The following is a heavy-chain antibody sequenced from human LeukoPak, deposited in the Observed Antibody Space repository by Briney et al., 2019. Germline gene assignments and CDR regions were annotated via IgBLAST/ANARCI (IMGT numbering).Heavy chain of an antibody. CDR1: GYTFTSYY. CDR3: ARDLFEGAAAGEDNWFDP. J-gene: IGHJ5*02. CDR2: INPSGGST. V-gene: IGHV1-46*01. D-gene: IGHD6-13*01. Sequence: ASVKVSCKASGYTFTSYYMHWVRQAPGQGLEWMGIINPSGGSTSYAQKFQGRVTMTRDTSTSTVYMELSSLTSEDTAVYYCARDLFEGAAAGEDNWFDPWGQGTLVTVSS.